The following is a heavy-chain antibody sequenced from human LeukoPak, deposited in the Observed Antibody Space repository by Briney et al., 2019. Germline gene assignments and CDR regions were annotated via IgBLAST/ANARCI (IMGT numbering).Heavy chain of an antibody. Sequence: SQALSLTCTVSGGSISSGGYYWSWIRQHPGKGLEWIGYIYYSGSTYYNPSLKSRVTISVDTSKNQFSLKLSSVTAADTAVYYCARECIYGSGSYPVNWLDPWGQGTLVTVSS. J-gene: IGHJ5*02. V-gene: IGHV4-31*03. CDR3: ARECIYGSGSYPVNWLDP. D-gene: IGHD3-10*01. CDR2: IYYSGST. CDR1: GGSISSGGYY.